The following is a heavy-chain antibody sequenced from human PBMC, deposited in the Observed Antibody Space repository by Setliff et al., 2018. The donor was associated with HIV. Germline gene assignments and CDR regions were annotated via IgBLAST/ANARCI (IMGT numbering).Heavy chain of an antibody. CDR3: ARGITVDP. CDR2: ISPQNGKT. D-gene: IGHD3-10*01. CDR1: GYYFNIDY. Sequence: ASVKVSCKTFGYYFNIDYIHWVRQAPGHGLEWMGWISPQNGKTKYAQRFQGRVSMTTDTSTNTVYMEMLGLTSQDTAVYYCARGITVDPWGQGTLVTVSS. V-gene: IGHV1-18*04. J-gene: IGHJ5*02.